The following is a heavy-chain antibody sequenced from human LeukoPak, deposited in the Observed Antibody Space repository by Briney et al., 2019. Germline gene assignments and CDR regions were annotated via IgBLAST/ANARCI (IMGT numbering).Heavy chain of an antibody. V-gene: IGHV3-64*01. Sequence: QPGGSLRLSCAASGFTFSTYPMYWVRQAPGRGPEYVSGINNNGDRTYYAKSVKGRFTISRDNSKNTLYLQVGSLRAEDMAVYYCARGGLVGPTPYLDSWGQGTLVTVSS. D-gene: IGHD1-26*01. CDR3: ARGGLVGPTPYLDS. J-gene: IGHJ4*02. CDR2: INNNGDRT. CDR1: GFTFSTYP.